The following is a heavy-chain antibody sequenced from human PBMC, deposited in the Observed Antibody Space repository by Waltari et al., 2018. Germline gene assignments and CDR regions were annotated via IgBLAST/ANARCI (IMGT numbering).Heavy chain of an antibody. J-gene: IGHJ5*02. CDR3: TTEFIPNWFET. CDR2: IYRGGTT. CDR1: GFSVSDNY. Sequence: EVHLVESGGGLIQPGGSLRLSCASPGFSVSDNYLSWGRQAPGKGLEWVSSIYRGGTTYYGDSVKGRFTLSRDNSKNTLDLQMHSLRIEDTAVYYCTTEFIPNWFETWGPGTLVTVSS. V-gene: IGHV3-53*01. D-gene: IGHD2-21*01.